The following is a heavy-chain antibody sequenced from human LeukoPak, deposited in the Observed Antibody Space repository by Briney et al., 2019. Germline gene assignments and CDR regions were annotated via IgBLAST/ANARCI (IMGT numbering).Heavy chain of an antibody. CDR3: ARVRIAGANPRGWFDP. J-gene: IGHJ5*02. CDR2: IKQDGSEK. D-gene: IGHD1-26*01. V-gene: IGHV3-7*01. Sequence: GGTLRLSCAASGFTFSTYDMSWVRQAPGKGLEWVANIKQDGSEKYYVDSVKGRFTISRDNAKNSLYLQMNSLRAEDTAVYYCARVRIAGANPRGWFDPWGQGTLVTVSS. CDR1: GFTFSTYD.